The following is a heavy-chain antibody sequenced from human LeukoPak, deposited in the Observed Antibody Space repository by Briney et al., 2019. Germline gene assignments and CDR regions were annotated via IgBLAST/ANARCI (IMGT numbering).Heavy chain of an antibody. V-gene: IGHV4-59*01. CDR1: GGSISSYY. CDR3: ARVSGRGVVAGGFDY. D-gene: IGHD6-19*01. Sequence: SETLSLTCTVSGGSISSYYWSWIRQPPGKGLEWIGYIYYSGSTNYNPSLKSRVTISVDTSKNQFSLKLSSVTAADTAVYCCARVSGRGVVAGGFDYWGQGTLVTVSS. CDR2: IYYSGST. J-gene: IGHJ4*02.